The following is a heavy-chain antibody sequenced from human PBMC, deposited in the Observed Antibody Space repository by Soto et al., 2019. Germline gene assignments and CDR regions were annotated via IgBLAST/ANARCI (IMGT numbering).Heavy chain of an antibody. V-gene: IGHV1-69*12. CDR2: IIPIFGTA. J-gene: IGHJ2*01. CDR3: ASNVDTAMVRAGWYFDL. Sequence: QVQLVQSGAEVKKPGSSVKVSCKASGGTFSGYAISWVRQAPGQGLEWMGGIIPIFGTANYAQKFQGRVTITADESTSTAYMELSSLRSEDTAVYYCASNVDTAMVRAGWYFDLWGRGTLVTVSS. CDR1: GGTFSGYA. D-gene: IGHD5-18*01.